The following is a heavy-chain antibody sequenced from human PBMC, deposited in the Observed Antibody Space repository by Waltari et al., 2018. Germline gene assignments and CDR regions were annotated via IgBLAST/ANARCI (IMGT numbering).Heavy chain of an antibody. D-gene: IGHD6-6*01. J-gene: IGHJ4*02. CDR1: GGSISSSSYY. Sequence: QLQLQESGPGLVKPSETLSLTCTVSGGSISSSSYYWGWIRQPPGKGLEWIGSIYYSGSTYYNPSLKSRVTISVDTSKNQFSLKLSSVTAADTAVYYCARLEGGTARPLFDYWGQGTLVTVSS. CDR3: ARLEGGTARPLFDY. V-gene: IGHV4-39*01. CDR2: IYYSGST.